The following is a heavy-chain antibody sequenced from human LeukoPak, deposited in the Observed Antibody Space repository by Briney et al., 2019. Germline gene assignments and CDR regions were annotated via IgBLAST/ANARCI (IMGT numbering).Heavy chain of an antibody. CDR3: AREGDYYDSSGADY. CDR2: INHSGST. Sequence: KASETLSLTCTVSGGSISSSSYYWDWIRQPPGKGLEWIGEINHSGSTNYNPSLKSRVTISVDTSKNRFSLKLSSVTAADTAVYYCAREGDYYDSSGADYWGQGTLVTVSS. CDR1: GGSISSSSYY. J-gene: IGHJ4*02. V-gene: IGHV4-39*07. D-gene: IGHD3-22*01.